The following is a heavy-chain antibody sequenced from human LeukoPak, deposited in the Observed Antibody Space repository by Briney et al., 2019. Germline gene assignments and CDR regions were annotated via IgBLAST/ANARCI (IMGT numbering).Heavy chain of an antibody. CDR1: GGSFSGYY. Sequence: SETLSLTCAVYGGSFSGYYWGWTRQSPAKGLEWIGEINHSGSTNYNPSLKSRVTISVDTSKSQFPLKLSSVTAADTAVYYCARQPPRATFDPWGQGTLVTVSS. CDR3: ARQPPRATFDP. V-gene: IGHV4-34*01. CDR2: INHSGST. J-gene: IGHJ5*02. D-gene: IGHD1-1*01.